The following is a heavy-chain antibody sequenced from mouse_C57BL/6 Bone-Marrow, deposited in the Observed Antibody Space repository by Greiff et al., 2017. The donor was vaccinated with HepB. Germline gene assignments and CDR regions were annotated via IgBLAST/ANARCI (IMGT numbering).Heavy chain of an antibody. CDR1: GYAFTNYL. V-gene: IGHV1-54*01. CDR2: INPGSGGT. Sequence: VQLQQSGAELVRPGTSVKVSCKASGYAFTNYLIEWVKQRPGQGLEWIGVINPGSGGTNYNEKFKGKATLTADKSSSTAYMQLSSLTSEDSAVYFCARAPGSSMDYWGQGTSVTVSS. J-gene: IGHJ4*01. CDR3: ARAPGSSMDY.